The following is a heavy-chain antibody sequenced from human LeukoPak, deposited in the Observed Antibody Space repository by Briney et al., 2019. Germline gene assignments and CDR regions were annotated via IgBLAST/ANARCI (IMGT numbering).Heavy chain of an antibody. CDR3: TTDRGDRNGGFDY. J-gene: IGHJ4*02. Sequence: GGSLRLSCAASGFTFSNAWMSWVRQAPGKGLEWVGRIKSKTDGGTTDYAVPVKGRFTISRDDSKNTLYLQMNSLKTEDTAVYYCTTDRGDRNGGFDYWGQGTLVTVSS. CDR2: IKSKTDGGTT. V-gene: IGHV3-15*01. CDR1: GFTFSNAW. D-gene: IGHD2-21*02.